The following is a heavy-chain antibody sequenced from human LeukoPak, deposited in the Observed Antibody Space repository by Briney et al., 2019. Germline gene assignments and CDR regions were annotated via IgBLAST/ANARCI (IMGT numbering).Heavy chain of an antibody. CDR1: GLTLSSSW. Sequence: PGGSLRLSCAASGLTLSSSWIHWVRQAPGKGLVWVSRIYIDGSTTKYAALVKGRFTFSRANAKNSLYLQMNSLRAEDTAVYYSARAGYSTPSLAFELWGQGTMVTVSS. V-gene: IGHV3-74*03. CDR2: IYIDGSTT. D-gene: IGHD6-6*01. CDR3: ARAGYSTPSLAFEL. J-gene: IGHJ3*01.